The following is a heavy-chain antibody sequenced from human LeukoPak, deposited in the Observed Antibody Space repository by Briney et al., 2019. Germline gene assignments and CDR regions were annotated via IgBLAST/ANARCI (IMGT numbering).Heavy chain of an antibody. D-gene: IGHD6-19*01. CDR2: ISAYNGNT. V-gene: IGHV1-18*01. CDR1: GYTFTSYG. CDR3: ARQPSGGDIAVAGPDY. J-gene: IGHJ4*02. Sequence: ASVKVSCKASGYTFTSYGISWVRQAPGQGLEWMGWISAYNGNTNYAQKLQGRVTMTTDTSTSTAYMELRSLRSDDTAVYYCARQPSGGDIAVAGPDYWGQGTLVTVSS.